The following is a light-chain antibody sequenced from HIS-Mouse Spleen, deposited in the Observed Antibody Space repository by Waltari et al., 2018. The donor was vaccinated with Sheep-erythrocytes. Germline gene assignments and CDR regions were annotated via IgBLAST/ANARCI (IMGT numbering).Light chain of an antibody. CDR3: YSAADNNLV. CDR2: KDS. V-gene: IGLV3-27*01. Sequence: SYELTQPSSVSVSPGQTARITCSGDVLAKKYARWFQQNPGQAPVLVIYKDSERPSGIPERFSGSRSGTTVTLTISGAQVEDEADYYCYSAADNNLVFGGGTKLTVL. J-gene: IGLJ3*02. CDR1: VLAKKY.